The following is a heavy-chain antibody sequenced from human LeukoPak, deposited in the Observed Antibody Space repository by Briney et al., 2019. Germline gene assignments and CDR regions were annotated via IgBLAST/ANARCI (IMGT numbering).Heavy chain of an antibody. D-gene: IGHD1-26*01. CDR3: AKSFGWELLFDY. CDR2: ISGSGGST. V-gene: IGHV3-23*01. J-gene: IGHJ4*02. CDR1: GFTFSSYA. Sequence: PGGSLRLSCAASGFTFSSYAMSWVRQAPGNGLELVSAISGSGGSTYHADSVKGRFTISRDNSKHTLYLQMNSLRAEDTAVYYCAKSFGWELLFDYRGQGTLVTVSS.